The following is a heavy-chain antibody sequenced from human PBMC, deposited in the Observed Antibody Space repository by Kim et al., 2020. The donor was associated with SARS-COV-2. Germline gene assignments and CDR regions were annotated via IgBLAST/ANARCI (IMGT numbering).Heavy chain of an antibody. CDR2: IWYDGSNK. Sequence: GGSLRLSCAASGFTFSSYGMHWVRQAPGKGLEWVAVIWYDGSNKYYADSVKGRFTISRDNSKNTLYLQMNSLRAEDTAVYYCARGREYCSSTSCYSSPVVYWGQGTLVTVSS. CDR3: ARGREYCSSTSCYSSPVVY. J-gene: IGHJ4*02. V-gene: IGHV3-33*01. CDR1: GFTFSSYG. D-gene: IGHD2-2*01.